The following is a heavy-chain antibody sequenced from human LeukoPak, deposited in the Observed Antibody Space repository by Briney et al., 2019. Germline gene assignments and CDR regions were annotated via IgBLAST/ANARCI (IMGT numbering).Heavy chain of an antibody. CDR1: GFTFSSYG. CDR2: IWYDGSNK. CDR3: ASDCSGGSCYPDY. V-gene: IGHV3-33*01. J-gene: IGHJ4*02. Sequence: GGSLRLSCAASGFTFSSYGMHWVRQAPGKGLEWVAVIWYDGSNKYYADSVKGRFTISRDNSKNTLYLQMNSLRAEDTAVYYCASDCSGGSCYPDYWGQGTLVTVSS. D-gene: IGHD2-15*01.